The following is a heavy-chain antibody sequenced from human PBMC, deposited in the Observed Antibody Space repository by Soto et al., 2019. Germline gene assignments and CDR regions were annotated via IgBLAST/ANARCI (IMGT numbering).Heavy chain of an antibody. V-gene: IGHV4-34*01. D-gene: IGHD1-1*01. CDR1: GGSVNSGNYY. CDR3: ARVERGTATTVVDAFDI. CDR2: MRHSGGT. Sequence: QVQLQQWGAGLLKPSETLSLTCAVFGGSVNSGNYYWSWIRQPPGKGLEWIGEMRHSGGTHFNPSPKSRVTLSVDTSKNQFSLKMSSVTAADTALYYCARVERGTATTVVDAFDIWGPGTRVTVSS. J-gene: IGHJ3*02.